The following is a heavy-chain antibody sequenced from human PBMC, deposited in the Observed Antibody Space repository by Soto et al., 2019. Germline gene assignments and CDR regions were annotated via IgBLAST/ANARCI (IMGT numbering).Heavy chain of an antibody. V-gene: IGHV4-31*03. Sequence: QVQLQESGPGLVKPSQTLSLTCTVSGGSISSVGYYWNWIRQHPGKDLEWVGYISYSGITHHNPSLKKRLFISSDTSKNQFAEKLSSVNATETAAYYCARGVGILGTRFDSRGQGTLVTGSS. CDR1: GGSISSVGYY. CDR2: ISYSGIT. D-gene: IGHD1-26*01. CDR3: ARGVGILGTRFDS. J-gene: IGHJ5*01.